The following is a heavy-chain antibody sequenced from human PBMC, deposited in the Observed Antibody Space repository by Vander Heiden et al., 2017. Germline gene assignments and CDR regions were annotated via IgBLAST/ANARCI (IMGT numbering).Heavy chain of an antibody. Sequence: EGKLVEFVGGLIQPGGSLSLSCSASGLSVTANYMSWVRQAPGKGLEWVSVIYTAGTTLYADSVKGRFTISRDTSKNTVYLQMNNLRGDDTAVYYCHGYGYWGQGTQVTVSS. CDR2: IYTAGTT. J-gene: IGHJ4*02. V-gene: IGHV3-53*01. D-gene: IGHD5-18*01. CDR1: GLSVTANY. CDR3: HGYGY.